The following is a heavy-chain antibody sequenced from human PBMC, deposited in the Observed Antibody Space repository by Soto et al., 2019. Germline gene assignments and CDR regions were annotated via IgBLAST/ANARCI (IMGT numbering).Heavy chain of an antibody. V-gene: IGHV1-3*01. CDR3: ARDPGYSYGYN. CDR2: INAGNGNT. CDR1: GYTFTSYA. D-gene: IGHD5-18*01. J-gene: IGHJ4*02. Sequence: QVQLVQSGAEGKKPGASVKVSCTASGYTFTSYAMHWVRQAPGQRLEWMGWINAGNGNTKYSQKFQGRVTITRDTSASTAYMELSSRRSEDTAVYYCARDPGYSYGYNWGQGTLGTVAS.